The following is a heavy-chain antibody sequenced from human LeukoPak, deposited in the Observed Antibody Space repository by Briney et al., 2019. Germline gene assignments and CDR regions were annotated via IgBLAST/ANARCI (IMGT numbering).Heavy chain of an antibody. CDR3: ARDNSVRDEAWWFNP. CDR1: GYSFTNYG. Sequence: ASVKVSCKASGYSFTNYGIDWVRQAPGQGLEWMGWISAYNGNTRYAQKLQGRVTLTTDSSTSTAYMEVRSLRSDDTAVYYCARDNSVRDEAWWFNPWGQGTLVTVSS. J-gene: IGHJ5*02. CDR2: ISAYNGNT. V-gene: IGHV1-18*01. D-gene: IGHD5-24*01.